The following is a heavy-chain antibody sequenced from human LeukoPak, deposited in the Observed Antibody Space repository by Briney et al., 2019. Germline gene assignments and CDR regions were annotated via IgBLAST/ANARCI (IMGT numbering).Heavy chain of an antibody. CDR2: IVHDGNNK. J-gene: IGHJ4*02. CDR3: AKDWGNEFASGSSYLDS. V-gene: IGHV3-30*18. Sequence: GGSLRLSCAASGFCFKTCGMQWVRLAPGKGLEWLAVIVHDGNNKYYADSVKGRFSISRDNSKNTLYLQTKGLRPEDTAVYFCAKDWGNEFASGSSYLDSWGQGTLVTVSS. CDR1: GFCFKTCG. D-gene: IGHD3-10*01.